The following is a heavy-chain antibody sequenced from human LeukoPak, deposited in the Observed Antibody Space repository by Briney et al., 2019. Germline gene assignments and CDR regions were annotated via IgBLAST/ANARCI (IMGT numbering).Heavy chain of an antibody. CDR1: GFTFSSYS. CDR3: ARDVSYHYYDSSGYYYGGGFDY. V-gene: IGHV3-21*01. J-gene: IGHJ4*02. Sequence: PGGSLRLSCAASGFTFSSYSMNWVRQAPGKGLEWVSSISSSSSYIYYADSVKGRFTISRDNAKNSLYLQMNSLRAEDTAVYYCARDVSYHYYDSSGYYYGGGFDYWGQGTLVTVSS. D-gene: IGHD3-22*01. CDR2: ISSSSSYI.